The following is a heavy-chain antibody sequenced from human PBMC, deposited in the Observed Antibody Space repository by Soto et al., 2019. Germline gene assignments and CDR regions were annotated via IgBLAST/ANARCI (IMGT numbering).Heavy chain of an antibody. CDR3: ARDGGFPGRAFDI. V-gene: IGHV4-31*03. Sequence: QVQLQESGPGLVKPSQTLSLTCTVSGGSISSGGYYWSWIRQHPGKGLEWIGYIYYSGSTYYNPSLKSGFTISVDPSKNQFSRRLSSVTAADTAVYYWARDGGFPGRAFDIWGQGTMFTVSS. D-gene: IGHD3-16*01. CDR2: IYYSGST. CDR1: GGSISSGGYY. J-gene: IGHJ3*02.